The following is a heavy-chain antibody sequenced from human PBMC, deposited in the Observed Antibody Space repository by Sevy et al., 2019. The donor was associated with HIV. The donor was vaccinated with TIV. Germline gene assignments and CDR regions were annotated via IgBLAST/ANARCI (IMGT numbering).Heavy chain of an antibody. J-gene: IGHJ6*02. D-gene: IGHD3-10*01. CDR1: GGSISSGDYY. CDR2: IYYSGST. Sequence: SETLSLTCTVSGGSISSGDYYWSWIRQPPGKGLEWIGYIYYSGSTYYNPSLKSRVTISVDTSKNQFSLKLSSVTAADTAMYYCARTRGGTRGAYYYYGMDVWGQGTTVTVSS. V-gene: IGHV4-30-4*01. CDR3: ARTRGGTRGAYYYYGMDV.